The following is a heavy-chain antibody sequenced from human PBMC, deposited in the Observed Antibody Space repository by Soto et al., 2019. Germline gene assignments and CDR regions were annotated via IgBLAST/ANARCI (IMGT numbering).Heavy chain of an antibody. CDR1: GDSMTFYY. Sequence: QVQLQESGPGLVKPSETLSLTCTVSGDSMTFYYWSWIRQPSGKGLEWIGDIYYSGTTNYNPSLKSRVTMSVDTSKNQFSLNLNSVTAADTAVCYCARGGGDYPWLDPWGQGTLVTVSS. V-gene: IGHV4-59*08. D-gene: IGHD4-17*01. CDR2: IYYSGTT. CDR3: ARGGGDYPWLDP. J-gene: IGHJ5*02.